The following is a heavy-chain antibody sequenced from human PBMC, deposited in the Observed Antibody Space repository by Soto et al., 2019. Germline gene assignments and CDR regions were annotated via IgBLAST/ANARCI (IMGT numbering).Heavy chain of an antibody. CDR2: ISYDGSNK. Sequence: TGGSLRLSCAASGFTFSSYGMHWVRQAPGKGLEWVAVISYDGSNKYYADSVKGRFTISRDNSKNTLYLQMNSLRAEDTAVYYCAKDYKVWVAAYLCPMDLRAKGTTVTVPS. D-gene: IGHD2-15*01. V-gene: IGHV3-30*18. CDR3: AKDYKVWVAAYLCPMDL. CDR1: GFTFSSYG. J-gene: IGHJ6*04.